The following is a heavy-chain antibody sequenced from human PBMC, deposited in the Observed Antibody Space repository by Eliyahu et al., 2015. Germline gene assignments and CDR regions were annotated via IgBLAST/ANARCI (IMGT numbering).Heavy chain of an antibody. J-gene: IGHJ3*01. CDR3: AKTYGDYQGHGFDV. Sequence: QVQLVQSGAEVKKPGTSVKVXCKASGYTFTGHYIHWVRQAPGHGLEWLGGDNPIQGGINYAQKFRGRVIMTIDKSINTAYMELSGLTSDDTAVYYCAKTYGDYQGHGFDVWGQGTMVTVSS. V-gene: IGHV1-2*02. CDR2: DNPIQGGI. D-gene: IGHD4-17*01. CDR1: GYTFTGHY.